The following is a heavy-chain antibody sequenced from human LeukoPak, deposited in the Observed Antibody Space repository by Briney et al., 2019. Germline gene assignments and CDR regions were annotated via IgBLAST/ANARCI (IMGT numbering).Heavy chain of an antibody. Sequence: GGSLRLSCAASGFTFSSYAMSWVRQAPGKWLEWVSAISGSGGSTYYADSVKGRFTISRDNSKNTLYLQMNSLRAEDTAVYYCAKSDYYYYYGMDVWGKGTTVTVSS. CDR3: AKSDYYYYYGMDV. CDR2: ISGSGGST. V-gene: IGHV3-23*01. CDR1: GFTFSSYA. J-gene: IGHJ6*04.